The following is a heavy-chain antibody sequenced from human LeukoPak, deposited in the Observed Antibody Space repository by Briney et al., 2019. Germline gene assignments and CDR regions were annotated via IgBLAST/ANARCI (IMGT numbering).Heavy chain of an antibody. CDR3: TSLRGSSSQYFQY. D-gene: IGHD6-13*01. CDR1: GFTFSNAW. Sequence: GGSLRLSCAASGFTFSNAWMSWVRQAPGKGLEWVGRIKSQTDGGTTDYAEPVKGRFTISRDDSKDTLYLQMNSLRTEDTAVYCTSLRGSSSQYFQYWGQGTLVTVSS. CDR2: IKSQTDGGTT. J-gene: IGHJ1*01. V-gene: IGHV3-15*01.